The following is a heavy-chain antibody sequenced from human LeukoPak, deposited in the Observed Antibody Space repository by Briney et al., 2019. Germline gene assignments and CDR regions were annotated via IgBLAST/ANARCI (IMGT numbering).Heavy chain of an antibody. D-gene: IGHD5-12*01. Sequence: PGGSLRLSCAASGFTFSESWMTWVRQAPGKGLEWVANIKQDGSEKYYVDSVKGRFTISRDNAKNSLYLQMNSLRAEDTAVYYCEVDGYWGQGTLVTVSS. CDR2: IKQDGSEK. CDR1: GFTFSESW. CDR3: EVDGY. J-gene: IGHJ4*02. V-gene: IGHV3-7*01.